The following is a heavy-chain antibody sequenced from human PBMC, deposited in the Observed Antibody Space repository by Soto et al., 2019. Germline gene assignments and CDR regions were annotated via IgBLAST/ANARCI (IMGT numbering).Heavy chain of an antibody. CDR2: INSDGSST. CDR1: GFTFSSYW. J-gene: IGHJ5*02. Sequence: GGSLRLSCAASGFTFSSYWMHWVRQAPGKGLVWVSRINSDGSSTSYADSVKGRFTISRDNAKNTLYLQMNSLRAEDTAVYYCARPYYSSSWYWFDPWGQGTLVTVSS. D-gene: IGHD6-13*01. CDR3: ARPYYSSSWYWFDP. V-gene: IGHV3-74*01.